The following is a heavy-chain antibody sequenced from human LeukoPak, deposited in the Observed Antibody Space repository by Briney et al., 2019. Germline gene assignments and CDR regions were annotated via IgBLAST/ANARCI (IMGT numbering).Heavy chain of an antibody. CDR1: GGTFSSYA. Sequence: SVKVSCKASGGTFSSYAISWVRQAPGQGLEWMGRIIPIFGIANYAQKFQGRVTITADKSTSTAYMELSSLRSEDTAVYHCASSSEGPPDYYYYGMDVWGQGTTVTVSS. V-gene: IGHV1-69*04. D-gene: IGHD3-10*01. J-gene: IGHJ6*02. CDR3: ASSSEGPPDYYYYGMDV. CDR2: IIPIFGIA.